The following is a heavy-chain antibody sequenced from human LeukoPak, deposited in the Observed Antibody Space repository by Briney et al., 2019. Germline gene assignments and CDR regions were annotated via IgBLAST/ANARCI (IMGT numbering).Heavy chain of an antibody. V-gene: IGHV4-4*07. CDR3: ARDQTPGDWFDP. CDR1: GGSISSYY. J-gene: IGHJ5*02. Sequence: SETLSLTCTVSGGSISSYYWSWLRQPAGKGLEWIGRIYTSGSTNYNPSLNSRVTMSVDTSKNQFSLKMSSVTAADTAVYYCARDQTPGDWFDPWGQGTLVTVSS. CDR2: IYTSGST. D-gene: IGHD7-27*01.